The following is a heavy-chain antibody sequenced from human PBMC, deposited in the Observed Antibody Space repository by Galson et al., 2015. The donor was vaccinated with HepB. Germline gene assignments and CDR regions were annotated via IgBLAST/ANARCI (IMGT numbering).Heavy chain of an antibody. D-gene: IGHD6-13*01. Sequence: SLRLSCAASGFTFSSYGMHWVRQAPGKGLEWVAVISYDGSNKYYADSVKGRFTISRDNSKNTLYLQMNSLRAEDTAVYYCARDRGSSWIDAFDIWGQGTMVTVSS. CDR1: GFTFSSYG. V-gene: IGHV3-30*03. CDR2: ISYDGSNK. CDR3: ARDRGSSWIDAFDI. J-gene: IGHJ3*02.